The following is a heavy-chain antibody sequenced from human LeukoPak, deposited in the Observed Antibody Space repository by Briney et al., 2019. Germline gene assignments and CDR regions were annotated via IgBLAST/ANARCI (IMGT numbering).Heavy chain of an antibody. V-gene: IGHV4-61*02. J-gene: IGHJ4*02. CDR2: IYTSGST. D-gene: IGHD6-6*01. Sequence: PSETLSLTCTVSGGSISSGSYYWSWIRQPAGKGLEWIGRIYTSGSTNYNPSLKSRVTMSVDTSKNQFSLKLSSVTAADTAVYYCARWDPIAARPFDYWGQGTLVTASS. CDR1: GGSISSGSYY. CDR3: ARWDPIAARPFDY.